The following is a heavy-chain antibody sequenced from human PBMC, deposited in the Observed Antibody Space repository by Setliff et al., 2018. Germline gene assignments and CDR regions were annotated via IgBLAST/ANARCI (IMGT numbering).Heavy chain of an antibody. V-gene: IGHV3-15*01. J-gene: IGHJ4*01. Sequence: PGGSLRLSCAASGFTFSNAWMSWVRQAPGKGLEWVGRIKRESDGGTTDYAAPVKGRFTISRDNSKNTLYLQMNSLRVEDSGVYYCAKDRDNRWHNFDSWGHGVLVTVSS. CDR1: GFTFSNAW. CDR3: AKDRDNRWHNFDS. CDR2: IKRESDGGTT. D-gene: IGHD1-1*01.